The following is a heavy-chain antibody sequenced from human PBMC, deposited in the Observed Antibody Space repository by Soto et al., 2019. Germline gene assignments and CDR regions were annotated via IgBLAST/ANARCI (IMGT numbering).Heavy chain of an antibody. D-gene: IGHD3-22*01. CDR1: GYTLTELS. J-gene: IGHJ4*02. V-gene: IGHV1-24*01. Sequence: WASVKVSCKVSGYTLTELSMHWVRQAPGKGLEWMGGFDPEDGETIYAQKFQGRVTMTEDTSTDTAYMELSSLRSEDTAVYYCATHQRGYLYYYDSSGYSSNFDYWGQGTLVTVS. CDR3: ATHQRGYLYYYDSSGYSSNFDY. CDR2: FDPEDGET.